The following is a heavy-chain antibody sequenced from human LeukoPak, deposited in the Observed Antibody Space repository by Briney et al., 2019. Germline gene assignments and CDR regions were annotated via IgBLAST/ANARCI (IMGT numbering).Heavy chain of an antibody. CDR1: GGSFSGYY. CDR2: INHSGST. Sequence: PSETLSLTCAVYGGSFSGYYWSWIRQPPGKGLEWIGEINHSGSTNYNPSLKSRVTISVDTSKNQFSLKLSSVTAADTAVYYCASGIAAGANWFDPWGQGTLVTVSS. J-gene: IGHJ5*02. CDR3: ASGIAAGANWFDP. D-gene: IGHD6-13*01. V-gene: IGHV4-34*01.